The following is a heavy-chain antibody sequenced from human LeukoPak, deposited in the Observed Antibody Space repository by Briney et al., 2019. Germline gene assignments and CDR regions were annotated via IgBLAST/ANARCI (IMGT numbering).Heavy chain of an antibody. Sequence: SETLSLTCTVSGGSISSGSYYWSWIRQPAGKGVEWIGRIYTSGSTNYNPSLKSRVTISVDTSKNQFSLKLSSVTAADTAVYYCARAGYRYTVLFDYWGQGTLVTVSS. J-gene: IGHJ4*02. D-gene: IGHD3-16*02. CDR2: IYTSGST. CDR1: GGSISSGSYY. V-gene: IGHV4-61*02. CDR3: ARAGYRYTVLFDY.